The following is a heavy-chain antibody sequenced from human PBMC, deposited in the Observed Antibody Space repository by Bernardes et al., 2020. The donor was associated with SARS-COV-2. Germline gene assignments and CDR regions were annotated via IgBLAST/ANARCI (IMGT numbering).Heavy chain of an antibody. Sequence: GSLRLSCVTSGLDCSNFDMAWVRQTPEKGLEWVSTISRIRNTHYADFVQGRFTISRDDANNALYLQMNNLRVEDTATYYCATELQYDNLYWGRGALVTVSS. CDR2: ISRIRNT. J-gene: IGHJ4*02. V-gene: IGHV3-23*01. D-gene: IGHD3-22*01. CDR3: ATELQYDNLY. CDR1: GLDCSNFD.